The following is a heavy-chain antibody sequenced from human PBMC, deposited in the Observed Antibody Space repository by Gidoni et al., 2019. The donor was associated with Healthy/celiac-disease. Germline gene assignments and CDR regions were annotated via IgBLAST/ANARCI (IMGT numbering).Heavy chain of an antibody. J-gene: IGHJ4*02. V-gene: IGHV3-23*01. CDR2: ISGSGGST. Sequence: EVQLLESGGGLVQPGGSLRLSCAPSGFPFSSYAMSWVRQAPGKGLEWVSAISGSGGSTYYADSVKGRFTISRDNSKNTLYLQMNSLRAEDTAVYYCAKDRAGRQWLYLWGQGTLVTVSS. CDR3: AKDRAGRQWLYL. CDR1: GFPFSSYA. D-gene: IGHD6-19*01.